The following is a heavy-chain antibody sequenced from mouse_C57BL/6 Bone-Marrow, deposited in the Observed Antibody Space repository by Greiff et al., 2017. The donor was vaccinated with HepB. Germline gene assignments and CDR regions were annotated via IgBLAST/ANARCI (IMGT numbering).Heavy chain of an antibody. Sequence: EVQLVESGGGLVKPGGSLKLSCAASGFTFSDYGMHWVRQAPEKGLEWVAYISSGSSTIYYADTVKGRFTISRDNAKNTLFLQMTSLRSEDTAMYYCAKGPSYGNRPAWFAYWGQGTLVTVSA. CDR2: ISSGSSTI. D-gene: IGHD2-10*01. V-gene: IGHV5-17*01. J-gene: IGHJ3*01. CDR3: AKGPSYGNRPAWFAY. CDR1: GFTFSDYG.